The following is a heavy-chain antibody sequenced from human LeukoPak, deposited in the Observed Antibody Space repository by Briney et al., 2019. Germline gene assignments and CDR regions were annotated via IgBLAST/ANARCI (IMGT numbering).Heavy chain of an antibody. CDR3: ARPLDLEQLVPFDY. V-gene: IGHV4-39*01. D-gene: IGHD6-13*01. J-gene: IGHJ4*02. CDR1: GGSISSYY. CDR2: IYYSGST. Sequence: TPSETLSLTCTVSGGSISSYYWGWIRQPPGKGLEWIGSIYYSGSTYYNPSLKSRVTISVDTSKNQFSLKLSSVTAADTAVYYCARPLDLEQLVPFDYWGQGTLVTVSS.